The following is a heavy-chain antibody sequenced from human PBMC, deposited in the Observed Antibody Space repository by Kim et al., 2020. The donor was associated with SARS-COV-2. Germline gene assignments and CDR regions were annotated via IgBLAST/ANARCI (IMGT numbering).Heavy chain of an antibody. V-gene: IGHV1-18*01. CDR3: AREAGANYYDSSGYPSTDPTDYYYYGMDV. D-gene: IGHD3-22*01. Sequence: ASVKVSCKASGYTFTSYGISWVRQAPGQGLEWMGWISAYNGNTNYAQKLQGRVTMTTDTSTSTAYMELRSLRSDDTAVYYCAREAGANYYDSSGYPSTDPTDYYYYGMDVWGQGTTVTVSS. CDR1: GYTFTSYG. CDR2: ISAYNGNT. J-gene: IGHJ6*02.